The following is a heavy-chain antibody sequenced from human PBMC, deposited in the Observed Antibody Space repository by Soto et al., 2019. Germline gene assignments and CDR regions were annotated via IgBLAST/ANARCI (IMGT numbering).Heavy chain of an antibody. CDR2: ISYDGSNK. Sequence: QVQLVESGGGVVQPGRSLRLSCTASGFTFSSFAMHWVRQAPGKGLEWVAVISYDGSNKYYADSVKGRFTISRDNSKNTLYVQMNSLRAEDTALYYCARDIPGQWYFDLWGRGTLVTVSS. CDR3: ARDIPGQWYFDL. J-gene: IGHJ2*01. V-gene: IGHV3-30-3*01. CDR1: GFTFSSFA.